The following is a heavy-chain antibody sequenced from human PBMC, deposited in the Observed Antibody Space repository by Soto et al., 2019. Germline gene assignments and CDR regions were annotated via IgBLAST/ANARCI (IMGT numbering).Heavy chain of an antibody. CDR3: ARGLGGRRGPPALPVPVLDY. V-gene: IGHV4-34*01. CDR2: INHSGST. CDR1: GGSFSGYY. J-gene: IGHJ4*02. D-gene: IGHD3-10*01. Sequence: ETLSLTCAVYGGSFSGYYWSWIRQPPGKGLEWIGEINHSGSTNYNPSLKSRVTISVDTSKNQFSLKLSSVTAADTAVYYCARGLGGRRGPPALPVPVLDYWGQGTLVTVSS.